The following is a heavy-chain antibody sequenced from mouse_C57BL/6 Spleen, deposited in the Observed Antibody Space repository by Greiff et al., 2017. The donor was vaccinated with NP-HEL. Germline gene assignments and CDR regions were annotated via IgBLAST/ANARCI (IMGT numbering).Heavy chain of an antibody. V-gene: IGHV1-9*01. CDR3: ARPAYYYGSSSGVFDY. Sequence: VQLQQSGAELMKPGASVKLSCKATGYTFTGYWIEWVKQRPGHGLEWIGEILPGSGSTNYNEKFKGKATFTADTSSNTAYMQLSSLTTEDAAIYDCARPAYYYGSSSGVFDYWGQGTTLTVSS. D-gene: IGHD1-1*01. CDR1: GYTFTGYW. J-gene: IGHJ2*01. CDR2: ILPGSGST.